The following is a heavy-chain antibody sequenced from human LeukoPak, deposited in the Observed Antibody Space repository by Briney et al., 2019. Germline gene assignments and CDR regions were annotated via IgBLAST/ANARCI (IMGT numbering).Heavy chain of an antibody. J-gene: IGHJ4*02. Sequence: GGSLRLSCAASGFTFSSYAMSWVRQAPGKGLEWVSAISGSGGSTYYADSVKGRFTISRDNSKNTLYLQMNSLRAEDTAVYYCAKDNVKGYYDSSGHFDYWGREPWSPSPQ. CDR2: ISGSGGST. D-gene: IGHD3-22*01. CDR3: AKDNVKGYYDSSGHFDY. CDR1: GFTFSSYA. V-gene: IGHV3-23*01.